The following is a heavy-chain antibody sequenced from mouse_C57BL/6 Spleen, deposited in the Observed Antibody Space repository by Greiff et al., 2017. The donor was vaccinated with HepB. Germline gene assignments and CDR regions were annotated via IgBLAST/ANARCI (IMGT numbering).Heavy chain of an antibody. CDR1: GFTFSDYY. D-gene: IGHD1-1*01. CDR2: INYDGSST. CDR3: ARDDSYGSTWFAY. J-gene: IGHJ3*01. V-gene: IGHV5-16*01. Sequence: EVQRVESEGGLVQPGSSMKLSCTASGFTFSDYYMAWVRQVPEKGLEWVANINYDGSSTYYLDSLKSRFIISRDNAKNILYLQMSSLKSEDTATYYCARDDSYGSTWFAYWGQGTLVTVSA.